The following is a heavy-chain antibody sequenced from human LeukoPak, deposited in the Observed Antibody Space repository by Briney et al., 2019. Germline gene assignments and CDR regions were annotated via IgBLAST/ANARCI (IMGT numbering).Heavy chain of an antibody. V-gene: IGHV3-11*01. Sequence: GGSLRLSCVAFGFTFSDYYMSWIRQAPGKGPEWVAYIKRDASDIYYADSVKGRFTISRDNSKNSLFLHMGSLRVEDTAVYYCARGRGQQHTSHWGQGALVTVSS. CDR2: IKRDASDI. CDR1: GFTFSDYY. D-gene: IGHD6-13*01. CDR3: ARGRGQQHTSH. J-gene: IGHJ4*02.